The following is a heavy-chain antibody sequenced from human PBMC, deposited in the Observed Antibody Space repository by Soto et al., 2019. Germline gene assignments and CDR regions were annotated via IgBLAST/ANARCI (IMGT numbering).Heavy chain of an antibody. Sequence: SQTLSLTCAISGDSVSSNSAAWNWIRQSPSRGLEWLGRTYYRSKWYNDYAVSVKSRITINPDTSKNQFSLQLNSVTPEDTAVYYCAREWVDTERCYYYGMDVWGQGTTVTVSS. D-gene: IGHD5-18*01. V-gene: IGHV6-1*01. J-gene: IGHJ6*02. CDR3: AREWVDTERCYYYGMDV. CDR1: GDSVSSNSAA. CDR2: TYYRSKWYN.